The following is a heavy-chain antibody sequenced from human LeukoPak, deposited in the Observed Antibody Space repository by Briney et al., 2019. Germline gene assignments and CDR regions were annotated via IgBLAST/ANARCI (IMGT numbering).Heavy chain of an antibody. CDR1: GGSFSGYY. CDR3: ARANLFRGRLVVVPAASKGSIVHYYYYMDV. V-gene: IGHV4-34*01. CDR2: INHSGST. D-gene: IGHD2-2*01. J-gene: IGHJ6*03. Sequence: SETLSLTCAVYGGSFSGYYWSWIRQPPGKGLEWIGEINHSGSTNYNPSLKSRVTISVDTSKNQFSLKLSSVTAADTAVYYCARANLFRGRLVVVPAASKGSIVHYYYYMDVWGKGTTVTVSS.